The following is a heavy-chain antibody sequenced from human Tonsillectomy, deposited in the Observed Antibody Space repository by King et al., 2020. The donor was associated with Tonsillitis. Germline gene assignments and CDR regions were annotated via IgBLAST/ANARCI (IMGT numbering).Heavy chain of an antibody. CDR2: IYYSGST. CDR3: ARVTMFGVASPPYYYDSMDV. J-gene: IGHJ6*03. V-gene: IGHV4-59*01. D-gene: IGHD3-3*01. Sequence: VQLQESGPGLVKPSETLSLTCAVSGGSISSSYWSWIRQPPGKGLEWIGYIYYSGSTNYNPSLKSRGTITVDTSKNQFSLKLSSVTAADTAVYYCARVTMFGVASPPYYYDSMDVWGTVTTVTVS. CDR1: GGSISSSY.